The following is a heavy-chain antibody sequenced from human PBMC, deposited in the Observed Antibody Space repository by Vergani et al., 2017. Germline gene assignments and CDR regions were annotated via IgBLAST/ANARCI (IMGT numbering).Heavy chain of an antibody. J-gene: IGHJ5*02. V-gene: IGHV3-23*01. CDR1: GFTFNSYA. D-gene: IGHD1-1*01. CDR2: IRGSGDST. Sequence: EVQLLESGGGLVQPGGSLRLSCEASGFTFNSYAMTWVRQAPGGGLQWVSTIRGSGDSTYYADSVKGRFTISRDNSKNTLYLQMYSLRADDTAVYYCAEDLGTTGTTGWFDPWGQGTLVTV. CDR3: AEDLGTTGTTGWFDP.